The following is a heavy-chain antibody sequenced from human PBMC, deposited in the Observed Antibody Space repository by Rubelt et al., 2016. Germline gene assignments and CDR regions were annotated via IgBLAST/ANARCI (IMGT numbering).Heavy chain of an antibody. CDR2: RSDSGGST. V-gene: IGHV3-23*04. CDR3: AKILGIPVAGPF. D-gene: IGHD6-19*01. Sequence: EVQLVESGGDLVQPGGSLRLSCAASGFTFSTYGLTWVRQAPGKGLEWVSGRSDSGGSTNYAVGVEGQSSISRDNSKNTRYLQRYSLGAEDTAVYYWAKILGIPVAGPFWGQGTLVTVSS. CDR1: GFTFSTYG. J-gene: IGHJ4*02.